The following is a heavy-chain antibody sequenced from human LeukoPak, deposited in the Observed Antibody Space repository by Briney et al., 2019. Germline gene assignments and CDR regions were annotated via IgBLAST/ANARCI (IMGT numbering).Heavy chain of an antibody. Sequence: GGSLRLSCAAPGFTFSSYAMSWVRQAPGKGLEWVSAIIGSGGSTYYADSVKGRFTISRDNSKNTLYQQMNSLRAEDTAVYYCAKVSELLHDYYYGMDVWGQGTTVTVSS. J-gene: IGHJ6*02. CDR2: IIGSGGST. CDR3: AKVSELLHDYYYGMDV. CDR1: GFTFSSYA. V-gene: IGHV3-23*01. D-gene: IGHD2-15*01.